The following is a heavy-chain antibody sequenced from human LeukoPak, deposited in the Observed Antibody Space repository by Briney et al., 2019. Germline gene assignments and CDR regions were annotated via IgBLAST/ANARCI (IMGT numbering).Heavy chain of an antibody. CDR3: ARSPTQLWFGELGYFDY. J-gene: IGHJ4*02. Sequence: GGSLRLSYAASGFSFNNYGIHWVRQAPGKGLVWVSRINSDGSSTSYADSVKGRFTISRDNAKNTLYLQMNSLRAEDTAVYYCARSPTQLWFGELGYFDYWGQGTLVTVSS. CDR1: GFSFNNYG. V-gene: IGHV3-74*01. CDR2: INSDGSST. D-gene: IGHD3-10*01.